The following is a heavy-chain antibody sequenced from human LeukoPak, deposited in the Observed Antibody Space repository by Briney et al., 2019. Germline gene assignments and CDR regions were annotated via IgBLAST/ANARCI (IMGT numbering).Heavy chain of an antibody. Sequence: QSGGSLRLSCAASGFTFSSYWMSWVRQAPGKGLEWVANIKQDGSEKYYVDSVKGRFTISRDNAKNSLYLQMNSLRAEDTAVYYCARVDEDIVVVPAAMPFYYYYGMDVWGKGTTVTVSS. D-gene: IGHD2-2*01. CDR3: ARVDEDIVVVPAAMPFYYYYGMDV. CDR1: GFTFSSYW. J-gene: IGHJ6*04. CDR2: IKQDGSEK. V-gene: IGHV3-7*03.